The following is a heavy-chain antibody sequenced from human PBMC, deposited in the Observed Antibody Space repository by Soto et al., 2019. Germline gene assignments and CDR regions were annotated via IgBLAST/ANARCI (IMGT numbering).Heavy chain of an antibody. D-gene: IGHD4-17*01. J-gene: IGHJ4*02. CDR1: GDFIRSHY. CDR3: ARGLPEGYGGNLDS. V-gene: IGHV4-59*11. Sequence: QVHLQESGPGLVKPSETLSLNCTVSGDFIRSHYWTWIRQAPGKGLEWIGSIYYNVNTNYNPSLTSRFTISVNTPNTQFSLKVTSVTTADTAVYYCARGLPEGYGGNLDSWGQGTLVTVSS. CDR2: IYYNVNT.